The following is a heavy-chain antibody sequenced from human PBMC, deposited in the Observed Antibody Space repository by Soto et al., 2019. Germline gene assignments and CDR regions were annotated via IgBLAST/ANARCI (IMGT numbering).Heavy chain of an antibody. CDR1: GYTFTGYY. D-gene: IGHD1-26*01. CDR2: INPNSGGT. Sequence: ASVKVSCKASGYTFTGYYMHWVRQAPGQGLEWMGWINPNSGGTNYAQKFQGRATMTRDTSISTAYMELSRLRSDDTAVYYCARDLIELFTFDYWGQGTLVTVSS. V-gene: IGHV1-2*02. J-gene: IGHJ4*02. CDR3: ARDLIELFTFDY.